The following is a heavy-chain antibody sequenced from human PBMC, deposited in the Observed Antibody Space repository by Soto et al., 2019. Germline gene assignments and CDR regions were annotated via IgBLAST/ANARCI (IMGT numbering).Heavy chain of an antibody. V-gene: IGHV3-23*01. D-gene: IGHD3-9*01. CDR3: AKESDILTGYQEVSDY. CDR1: GFTFSSYA. CDR2: ISGSGGST. Sequence: GGSLRLSCAASGFTFSSYAMSWVRQAPGKGLEWVSAISGSGGSTYYADSVKGRFTISRDNSKNTLYLQMNSLRAEDTAVYYCAKESDILTGYQEVSDYWGQGTLVTVSS. J-gene: IGHJ4*02.